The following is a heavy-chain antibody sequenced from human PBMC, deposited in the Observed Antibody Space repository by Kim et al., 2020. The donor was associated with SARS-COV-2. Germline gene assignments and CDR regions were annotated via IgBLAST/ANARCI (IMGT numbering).Heavy chain of an antibody. CDR3: ARVPGDYEDY. V-gene: IGHV3-11*05. Sequence: GGSLRLSCAASGFTFSDYYMSWIRQAPGKGLEWISYISTNTNYARYADSVKGRFTISRDNAKNSLYLQMNSLRAEDTAVYYCARVPGDYEDYWGQGTLVTVSS. CDR2: ISTNTNYA. J-gene: IGHJ4*02. CDR1: GFTFSDYY. D-gene: IGHD4-17*01.